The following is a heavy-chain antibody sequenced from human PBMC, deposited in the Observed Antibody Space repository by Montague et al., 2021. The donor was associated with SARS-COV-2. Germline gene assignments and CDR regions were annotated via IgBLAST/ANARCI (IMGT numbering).Heavy chain of an antibody. CDR1: GFSLSTSGMC. D-gene: IGHD3-9*01. J-gene: IGHJ6*02. CDR3: ARMDILTGYYAYGMDV. Sequence: PALVKPTQTLTLTCTFSGFSLSTSGMCVSWIRQPPGKALEWLALIDWDDDKYYSTSLKTRLTISKDTSKNQVVLTMTNMDPVDTATHYCARMDILTGYYAYGMDVWGQGTTVTVSS. CDR2: IDWDDDK. V-gene: IGHV2-70*01.